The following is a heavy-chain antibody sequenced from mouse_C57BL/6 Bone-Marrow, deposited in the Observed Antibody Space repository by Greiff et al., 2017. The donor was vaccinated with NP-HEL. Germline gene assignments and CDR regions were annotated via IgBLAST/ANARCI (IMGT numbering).Heavy chain of an antibody. V-gene: IGHV6-3*01. D-gene: IGHD1-1*02. CDR1: GFTFSNYW. J-gene: IGHJ2*01. Sequence: EVKLVESGGGLVQPGGSMKLSCVASGFTFSNYWMNWVRQSPEKGLEWVAQIRLKSDNYATHYAESVKGRFTISRDDSKSSVYLQMNNLRAEDTGIYYCTGPGVPFDYWGQGTTLTVSS. CDR2: IRLKSDNYAT. CDR3: TGPGVPFDY.